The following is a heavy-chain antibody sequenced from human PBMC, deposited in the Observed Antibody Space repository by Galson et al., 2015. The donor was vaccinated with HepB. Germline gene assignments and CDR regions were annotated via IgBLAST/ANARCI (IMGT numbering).Heavy chain of an antibody. D-gene: IGHD6-19*01. J-gene: IGHJ4*02. CDR2: IYWDDDN. CDR1: GFSLTSNAVG. Sequence: PALVKPTQILTLTCTFSGFSLTSNAVGVGWIRQPPGKALEWLALIYWDDDNHYSPSLKSRLSITKDTSKNQVVLTMTNMDPVDTATYYCAHGSGWLFDYWGQGTLVTVSS. V-gene: IGHV2-5*02. CDR3: AHGSGWLFDY.